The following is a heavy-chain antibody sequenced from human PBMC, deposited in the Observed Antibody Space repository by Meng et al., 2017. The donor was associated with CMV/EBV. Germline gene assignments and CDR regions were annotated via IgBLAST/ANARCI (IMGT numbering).Heavy chain of an antibody. J-gene: IGHJ5*02. CDR1: GYTFTSYG. CDR2: ISAYNGST. Sequence: ASVKVSCKASGYTFTSYGISWVRQAPGQGLEWMGWISAYNGSTNYAQKLQGRVTMTTDTSTSTAYMELRSLRSDDTAVYYCARDLGWCWDYGGNSCRSWFDPWGQGTLVTVSS. CDR3: ARDLGWCWDYGGNSCRSWFDP. V-gene: IGHV1-18*01. D-gene: IGHD4-23*01.